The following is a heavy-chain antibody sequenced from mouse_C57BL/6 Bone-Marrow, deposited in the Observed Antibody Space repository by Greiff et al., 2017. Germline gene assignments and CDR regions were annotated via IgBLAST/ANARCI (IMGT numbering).Heavy chain of an antibody. Sequence: VQLQQSGAELARPGASVKLSCKASGYTFTSYGISWVKQRTGQGLEWIGEIYPRSGNTYYNETFKGKATLTADKSSSTAYMELRSLTSEDSAVYFCARFAYSGPYWGQGTLVTVSA. CDR1: GYTFTSYG. CDR3: ARFAYSGPY. CDR2: IYPRSGNT. D-gene: IGHD2-12*01. J-gene: IGHJ3*01. V-gene: IGHV1-81*01.